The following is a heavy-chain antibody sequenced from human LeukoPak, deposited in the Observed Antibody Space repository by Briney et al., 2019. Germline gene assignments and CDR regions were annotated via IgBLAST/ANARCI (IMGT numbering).Heavy chain of an antibody. V-gene: IGHV4-34*01. CDR2: INHSGST. CDR3: VRRDGRGGATMGSLDS. Sequence: SETLSLTCAVYGGSFSGYYWSWIRQPPGKGLEWIGEINHSGSTNYNPSLKSRVTISVDTSKNQFSLQLNSVTAADTAVYYCVRRDGRGGATMGSLDSWGQGSLVTVSS. J-gene: IGHJ4*02. D-gene: IGHD5-12*01. CDR1: GGSFSGYY.